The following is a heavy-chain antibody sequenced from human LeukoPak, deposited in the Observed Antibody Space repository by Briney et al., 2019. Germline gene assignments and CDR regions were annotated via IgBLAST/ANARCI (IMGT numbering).Heavy chain of an antibody. CDR2: ISSSSSYI. CDR1: GFTFSSYS. J-gene: IGHJ4*02. D-gene: IGHD1-26*01. Sequence: PGGSLRLSCAASGFTFSSYSMNWVRQAPGKGLEWVSSISSSSSYIYYADSVKGRFTISRDNAKNSLYLQMNSLRAEDTAVYYCARSSGSYSPSDYWGQGTLVTVSS. V-gene: IGHV3-21*01. CDR3: ARSSGSYSPSDY.